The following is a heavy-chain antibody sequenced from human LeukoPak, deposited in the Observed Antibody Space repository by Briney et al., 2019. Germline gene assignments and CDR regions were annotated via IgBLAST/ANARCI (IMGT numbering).Heavy chain of an antibody. D-gene: IGHD1-1*01. CDR2: ISAYNGNT. V-gene: IGHV1-18*01. CDR3: ARVPQLELDNFDY. J-gene: IGHJ4*02. Sequence: ASVKVSCKASGYTFTSYAMNWVRQAPGQGLEWMGWISAYNGNTNYAQKLQGRVTMTTDTSTSTAYMELRSLRSDDTAVYYCARVPQLELDNFDYWGQGTLVTVSS. CDR1: GYTFTSYA.